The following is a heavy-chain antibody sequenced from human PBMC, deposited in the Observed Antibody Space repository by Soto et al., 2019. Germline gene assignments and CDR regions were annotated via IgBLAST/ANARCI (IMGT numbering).Heavy chain of an antibody. CDR3: ARDSRYCSGGSCYILPGIDY. D-gene: IGHD2-15*01. J-gene: IGHJ4*02. CDR1: GGTFSSYA. Sequence: QVQLVQSGAEVKKPGSSVKVSCKASGGTFSSYAISWVRQAPGQGLEWMGGIIPICGTANYAQKFQGRVTITADESTSTAYMELSSLRAEDTAVYYCARDSRYCSGGSCYILPGIDYWGQGTLVTVSS. V-gene: IGHV1-69*12. CDR2: IIPICGTA.